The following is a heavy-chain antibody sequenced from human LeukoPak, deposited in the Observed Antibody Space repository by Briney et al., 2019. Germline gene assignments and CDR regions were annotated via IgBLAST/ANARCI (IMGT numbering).Heavy chain of an antibody. CDR2: IYNDGSRT. V-gene: IGHV3-64D*06. CDR1: GFTFSGFA. Sequence: GGSLRLSCAASGFTFSGFAMHWVRQAPGKGLESLSAIYNDGSRTYYADSVKGRFTISRDNSKNTLYFEMSSLRVEDTAVYYCVKSPGSGWPVWGQGTLLTVSS. D-gene: IGHD6-19*01. CDR3: VKSPGSGWPV. J-gene: IGHJ4*02.